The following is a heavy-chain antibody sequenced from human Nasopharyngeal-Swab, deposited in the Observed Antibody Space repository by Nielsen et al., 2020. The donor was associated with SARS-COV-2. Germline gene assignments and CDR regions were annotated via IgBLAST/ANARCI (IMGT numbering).Heavy chain of an antibody. CDR2: IKQDGSEK. J-gene: IGHJ6*02. V-gene: IGHV3-7*03. CDR3: AKDLGGYYYYGMDV. Sequence: GESLKISCAASGFTFSSYWMSWVRQAPGKGLEWVANIKQDGSEKYYVDSVKGRFTISRDNAKNSLYLQMNSLRTEDTALYYCAKDLGGYYYYGMDVWGQGTTVTVSS. CDR1: GFTFSSYW.